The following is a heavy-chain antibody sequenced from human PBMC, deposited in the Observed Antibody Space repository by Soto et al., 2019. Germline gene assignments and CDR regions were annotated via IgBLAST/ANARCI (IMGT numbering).Heavy chain of an antibody. J-gene: IGHJ4*02. CDR2: ISSNGGST. CDR3: AVHKLDCSGGSCYSGFDY. Sequence: EVQLVESGGGLVQPGGSLRLSCAASGFTFSSYAMHWVRQAPGKGLEYGSAISSNGGSTYYANSVKGRFTISRDNSKNTLYLQMGSRRAEDMAVYYCAVHKLDCSGGSCYSGFDYWGQGTLVTVSS. V-gene: IGHV3-64*01. CDR1: GFTFSSYA. D-gene: IGHD2-15*01.